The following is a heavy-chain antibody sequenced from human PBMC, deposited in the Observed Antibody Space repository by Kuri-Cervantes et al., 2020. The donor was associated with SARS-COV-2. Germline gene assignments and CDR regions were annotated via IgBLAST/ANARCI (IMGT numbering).Heavy chain of an antibody. CDR3: ARVPLSIAAAGRWFDP. CDR1: GGSISSYY. D-gene: IGHD6-13*01. Sequence: GSLRLSCTVSGGSISSYYWSWIRQPAGKGLEWIGRIYTSGSTNYNPSLKSRVTMSVDTSKNQFSLKLSSVTAADTAVYYCARVPLSIAAAGRWFDPWGQGTLVTVSS. J-gene: IGHJ5*02. CDR2: IYTSGST. V-gene: IGHV4-4*07.